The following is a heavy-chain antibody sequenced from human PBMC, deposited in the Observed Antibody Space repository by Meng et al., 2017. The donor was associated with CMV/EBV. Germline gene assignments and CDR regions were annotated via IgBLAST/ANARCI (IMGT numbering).Heavy chain of an antibody. Sequence: GESLKISCAASGFTFDDYTMHWVRQAPGKGLEWVSLISWDGGSTYYADSVKGRFTISRDNAKNSLYLQMNSLRAEDTAVYYCARDGGYSSGWYPPQLSYYYYYGMDVWGQGTTVTVSS. CDR3: ARDGGYSSGWYPPQLSYYYYYGMDV. J-gene: IGHJ6*02. D-gene: IGHD6-19*01. CDR1: GFTFDDYT. CDR2: ISWDGGST. V-gene: IGHV3-43*01.